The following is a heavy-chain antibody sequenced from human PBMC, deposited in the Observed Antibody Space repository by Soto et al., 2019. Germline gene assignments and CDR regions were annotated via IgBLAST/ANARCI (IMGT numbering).Heavy chain of an antibody. V-gene: IGHV3-23*01. CDR2: ISGSGGST. D-gene: IGHD6-13*01. Sequence: VGSLRLSCAASGFTFSSYAMSWVRQAPGKGLEWVSAISGSGGSTYYADSVKGRFTISRDNSKNTLYLQMNSLRAEDTAVYYCAKGREYSSSWYSDYWGQGTLVTVSS. CDR1: GFTFSSYA. CDR3: AKGREYSSSWYSDY. J-gene: IGHJ4*02.